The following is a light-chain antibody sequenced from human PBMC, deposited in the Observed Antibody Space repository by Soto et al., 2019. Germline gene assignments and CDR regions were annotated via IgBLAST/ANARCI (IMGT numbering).Light chain of an antibody. J-gene: IGLJ2*01. CDR3: AAWNDSLHGVV. CDR1: SSNIGAGYD. CDR2: GNS. Sequence: QSVLTQPPSVSGAPGQRVTISCTGSSSNIGAGYDVHWYQQLPGTAPKLLIYGNSNRPSGVPDRFSASKSGTSASLAISGLQSEDEADYYCAAWNDSLHGVVFGGGTKLTVL. V-gene: IGLV1-40*01.